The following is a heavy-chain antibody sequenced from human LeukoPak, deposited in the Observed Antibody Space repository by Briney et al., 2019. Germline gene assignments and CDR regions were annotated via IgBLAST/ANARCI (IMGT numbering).Heavy chain of an antibody. V-gene: IGHV4-4*02. CDR1: GGSVSGDNW. Sequence: SGTLSLTCAVSGGSVSGDNWWSWVRQPPGKGLEWIGEVHHSGSTKYNPSLKSRLTISVDKSKKQFSLRLSSVTAADTAVYYCARRNYYDSTGYWNYWGQGTLVTVSS. J-gene: IGHJ4*02. CDR3: ARRNYYDSTGYWNY. CDR2: VHHSGST. D-gene: IGHD3-22*01.